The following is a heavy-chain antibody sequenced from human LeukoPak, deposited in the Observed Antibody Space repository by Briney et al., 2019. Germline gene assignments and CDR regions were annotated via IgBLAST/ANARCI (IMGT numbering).Heavy chain of an antibody. CDR2: ISHSGST. Sequence: SETLSLTCAVYGGSFSGYYWSWIRQPPGKGLEWIGEISHSGSTNYNPSLKSRVTISVDTSKNQFSLKLSSVTAADTAVYYCASPTGYWGQGTLVTVSS. CDR3: ASPTGY. CDR1: GGSFSGYY. V-gene: IGHV4-34*01. J-gene: IGHJ4*02.